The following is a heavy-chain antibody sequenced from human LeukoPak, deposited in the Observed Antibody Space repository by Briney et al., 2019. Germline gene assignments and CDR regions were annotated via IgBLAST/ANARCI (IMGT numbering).Heavy chain of an antibody. J-gene: IGHJ4*02. CDR1: GGSFSGYY. CDR3: AGVTVATGEY. D-gene: IGHD5-12*01. Sequence: SETLSLTCAVYGGSFSGYYWSWIRQPPGKGLEWIGEINHSGSTNYNPSLKSRVTISVDASKNQFSLKLSSVTAADTAVYYCAGVTVATGEYWGQGTLVTVSS. V-gene: IGHV4-34*01. CDR2: INHSGST.